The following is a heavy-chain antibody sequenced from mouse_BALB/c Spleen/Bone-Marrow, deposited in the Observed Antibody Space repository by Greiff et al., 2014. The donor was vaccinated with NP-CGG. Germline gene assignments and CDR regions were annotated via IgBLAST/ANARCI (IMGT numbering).Heavy chain of an antibody. CDR2: IWGGGIT. V-gene: IGHV2-6-5*01. J-gene: IGHJ2*01. Sequence: VHLVESGPGLVAPSQSLSITCTVSGFSLTDYGVSWIRQPPGKGLEWLGVIWGGGITYYNSTLKSRLSISKDNSKNQVFLKMNRLQTDDTAMYYCAKLNWDEGDYWGQGTTLTVSS. D-gene: IGHD4-1*01. CDR3: AKLNWDEGDY. CDR1: GFSLTDYG.